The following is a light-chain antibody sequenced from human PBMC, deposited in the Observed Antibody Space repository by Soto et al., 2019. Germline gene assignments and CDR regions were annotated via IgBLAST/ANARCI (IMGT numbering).Light chain of an antibody. Sequence: QSALTQPASVSGSPGQSITISCTGTSSDLAIYNYVSWYQQQPGKAPKLMIYQVTNRPSGISNRFSGSKSGNTASLTISGLQVEDEAEYFCGSFTTSRIWVFGGGTKVTVL. CDR3: GSFTTSRIWV. J-gene: IGLJ3*02. CDR2: QVT. CDR1: SSDLAIYNY. V-gene: IGLV2-14*01.